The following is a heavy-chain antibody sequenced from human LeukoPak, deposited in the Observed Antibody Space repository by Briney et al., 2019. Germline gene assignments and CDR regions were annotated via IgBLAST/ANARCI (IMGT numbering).Heavy chain of an antibody. J-gene: IGHJ4*02. CDR3: ARESPITYGDPPPLDY. D-gene: IGHD4-17*01. V-gene: IGHV3-48*02. CDR1: GFTFNSYS. CDR2: ISSSSSTI. Sequence: GGSLRLSCAASGFTFNSYSMNWVRQAPGKGLEWFSYISSSSSTIYYADSVKGRFTVSRDNARNSLYLQMNSLRDEDTAVYYCARESPITYGDPPPLDYWGQGTLVTVSS.